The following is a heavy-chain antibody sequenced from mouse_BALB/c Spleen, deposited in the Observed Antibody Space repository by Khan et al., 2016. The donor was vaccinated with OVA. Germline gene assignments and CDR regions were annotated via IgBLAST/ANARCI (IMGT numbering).Heavy chain of an antibody. J-gene: IGHJ4*01. CDR1: GFSLSSSGMG. D-gene: IGHD2-3*01. CDR2: IYWDDDK. V-gene: IGHV8-12*01. CDR3: ARSRWLHSFVMDY. Sequence: QVTLKESGPGILQPSQTLSLTCSFSGFSLSSSGMGVSWIRQPSGKGLEWLTHIYWDDDKRSSPSLKSRPTVSKDTSRNQVFLHITHVDTAETATYYCARSRWLHSFVMDYWCQGTSVIVSS.